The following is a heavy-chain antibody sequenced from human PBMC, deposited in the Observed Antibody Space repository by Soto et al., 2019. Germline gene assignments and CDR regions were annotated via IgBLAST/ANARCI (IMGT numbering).Heavy chain of an antibody. CDR2: ISAYSGDT. CDR1: GYTFTNYA. Sequence: ASVKVSCKTSGYTFTNYAINWVRQAPGQGLQWMGWISAYSGDTKYAQRFQDRLTVTTDPSTTTAYMELRSLRSDDTAVYYCARDGRAFSIFGETMDVWGQGNTVTVSS. J-gene: IGHJ6*02. V-gene: IGHV1-18*01. D-gene: IGHD3-3*01. CDR3: ARDGRAFSIFGETMDV.